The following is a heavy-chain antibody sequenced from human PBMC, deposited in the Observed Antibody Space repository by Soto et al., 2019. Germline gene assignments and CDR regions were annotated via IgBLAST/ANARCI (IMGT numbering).Heavy chain of an antibody. V-gene: IGHV4-34*01. CDR2: INHSGST. J-gene: IGHJ6*02. D-gene: IGHD3-3*01. CDR1: GGSFSGYY. Sequence: PSETLSLTCAVYGGSFSGYYWSWIRQPPGKGLEWIGEINHSGSTNYNPSLKSRVAISVDTSKNQFSLKLSSVTAADTAVYYCARGPRGRITIFGVALDYYYYGMDVWGQGTTVTVYS. CDR3: ARGPRGRITIFGVALDYYYYGMDV.